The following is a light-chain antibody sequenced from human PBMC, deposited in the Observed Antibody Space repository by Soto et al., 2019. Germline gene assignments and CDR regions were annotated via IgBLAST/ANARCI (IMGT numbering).Light chain of an antibody. CDR1: QNVHIN. J-gene: IGKJ2*01. V-gene: IGKV3-15*01. Sequence: ETVMTQSPATLSVSPGDTATLSCRSSQNVHINLAWYQQKPGQAPTLLIYGVSARAPGVPARFSAAGSGTEFTPTIRGLLSADFAVYYCQQYETWPRTFGQGTKVAIQ. CDR2: GVS. CDR3: QQYETWPRT.